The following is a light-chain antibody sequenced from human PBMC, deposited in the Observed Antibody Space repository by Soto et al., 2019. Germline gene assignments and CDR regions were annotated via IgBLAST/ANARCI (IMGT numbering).Light chain of an antibody. CDR2: DAS. J-gene: IGKJ2*01. Sequence: EIVLTQSPAILSLSPGERATLSCRASQSVSSYLAWYQQKLGQAPRLLIFDASNRATGIPARFSGSGSGTDFTLTISSLEPEDCAVYYCQQRGNWTLFTFGQGTKLEIK. CDR3: QQRGNWTLFT. CDR1: QSVSSY. V-gene: IGKV3-11*01.